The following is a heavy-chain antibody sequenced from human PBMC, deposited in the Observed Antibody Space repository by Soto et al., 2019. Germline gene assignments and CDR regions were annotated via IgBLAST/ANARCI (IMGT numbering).Heavy chain of an antibody. Sequence: GGYLGLSCAATGFTVSNAWMIWVGQAPGQGLEWVGRIKSKTDGGTTDYAAPVKGRFTISRDDSKNTLYLQMNSLKTEDTAVYYCTSASVPQRPHTTYSYYGMDAWGQGNTVTVSS. V-gene: IGHV3-15*01. D-gene: IGHD2-2*01. CDR2: IKSKTDGGTT. CDR3: TSASVPQRPHTTYSYYGMDA. CDR1: GFTVSNAW. J-gene: IGHJ6*02.